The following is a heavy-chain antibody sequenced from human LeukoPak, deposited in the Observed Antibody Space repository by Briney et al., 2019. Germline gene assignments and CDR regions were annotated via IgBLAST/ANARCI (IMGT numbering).Heavy chain of an antibody. V-gene: IGHV1-69*06. CDR3: ARTLRSWPAYYMDV. CDR1: GGTFSSYA. CDR2: INPIFGTA. J-gene: IGHJ6*03. D-gene: IGHD4-17*01. Sequence: GSSVKVSCKASGGTFSSYAISWVRQAPGQGLEWMGGINPIFGTANYAQKFQGRVTITADKSTSTAYMELSSLRSEDTAAYYCARTLRSWPAYYMDVWGKGTTVTVSS.